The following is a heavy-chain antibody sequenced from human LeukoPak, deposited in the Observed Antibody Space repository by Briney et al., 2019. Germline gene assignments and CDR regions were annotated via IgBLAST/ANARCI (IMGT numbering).Heavy chain of an antibody. Sequence: PGGSLRLSCAASGFTFSSYAMHWVRQAPGKGLEYVSAISSNGGSTYYANSVKGRFTLSRDNSKNTLYLQMGSLRAEDMAVYYCARGGTRIVLYYMDVWGKGTTVTVSS. CDR2: ISSNGGST. CDR3: ARGGTRIVLYYMDV. CDR1: GFTFSSYA. J-gene: IGHJ6*03. D-gene: IGHD3-16*01. V-gene: IGHV3-64*01.